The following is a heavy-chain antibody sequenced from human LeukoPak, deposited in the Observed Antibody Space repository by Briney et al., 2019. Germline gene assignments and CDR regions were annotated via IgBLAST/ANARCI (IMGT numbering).Heavy chain of an antibody. CDR2: TSHDGNKK. D-gene: IGHD3-22*01. J-gene: IGHJ4*02. CDR3: ARDADFFDSSGFYSLIDY. V-gene: IGHV3-30-3*01. CDR1: EFSFSSYG. Sequence: GGSLRLSCAASEFSFSSYGMHWVRQAPGKGLEWVAVTSHDGNKKYCADSVKGRFTVSRDNSKNTLFLQLNSLRPEDTAIYYCARDADFFDSSGFYSLIDYWGQGTLVTVAS.